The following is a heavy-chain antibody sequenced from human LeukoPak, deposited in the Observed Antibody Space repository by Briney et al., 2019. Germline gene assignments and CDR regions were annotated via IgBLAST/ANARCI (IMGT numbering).Heavy chain of an antibody. Sequence: PGGSLRLSCAASGFTFSSYWMHWVRQAPGKGLEWVSYISSSGFNIYYADSVKGRFTISRDNAKNSLYLQMNSLRAEDTAVYYCAGQSRLGYCSGGSCYSQPFDPWGQGTLVTVSS. CDR3: AGQSRLGYCSGGSCYSQPFDP. J-gene: IGHJ5*02. D-gene: IGHD2-15*01. CDR1: GFTFSSYW. V-gene: IGHV3-48*04. CDR2: ISSSGFNI.